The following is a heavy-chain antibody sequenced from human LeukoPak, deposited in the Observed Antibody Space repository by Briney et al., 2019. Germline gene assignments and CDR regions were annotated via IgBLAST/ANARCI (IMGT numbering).Heavy chain of an antibody. V-gene: IGHV3-21*01. Sequence: GGSLRLSCAASGFTFSSYSMNWVRQAPGKGLEWVSSISSSSSYIYYADSVKGRFTISRDNAKNSLYLQMNSLRDEDTAVYYCARVRAAAGTEYFDYWGQGTLVTVSS. CDR2: ISSSSSYI. CDR1: GFTFSSYS. D-gene: IGHD6-13*01. J-gene: IGHJ4*02. CDR3: ARVRAAAGTEYFDY.